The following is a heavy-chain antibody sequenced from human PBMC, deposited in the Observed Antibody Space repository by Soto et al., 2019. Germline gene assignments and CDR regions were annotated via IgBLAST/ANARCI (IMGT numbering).Heavy chain of an antibody. CDR3: ARGDSTDCSTGVCSFFYNHKLAG. D-gene: IGHD2-8*01. CDR2: INPKSGGT. Sequence: GASVKVSCKASGYSFTDYHIHWVRQAPGQGLEWLGRINPKSGGTSTAQKFQGWVTMTTDTSISTASMELTRLTSDDTAIYYCARGDSTDCSTGVCSFFYNHKLAGWG. J-gene: IGHJ6*02. CDR1: GYSFTDYH. V-gene: IGHV1-2*04.